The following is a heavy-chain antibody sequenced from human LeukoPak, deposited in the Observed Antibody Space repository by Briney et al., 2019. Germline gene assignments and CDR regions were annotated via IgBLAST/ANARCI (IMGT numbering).Heavy chain of an antibody. V-gene: IGHV3-48*03. CDR3: ARQGYYDILTGTVDV. CDR2: ISSSGSTI. D-gene: IGHD3-9*01. Sequence: PGGSLRLSCAASGFTFSSYEMNWVRQAPGKGLEWVSYISSSGSTIYYADSVKGRLTISRDNAKNSLYLQMNSLRAEDTAVYYCARQGYYDILTGTVDVWGQGTTVTVSS. J-gene: IGHJ6*02. CDR1: GFTFSSYE.